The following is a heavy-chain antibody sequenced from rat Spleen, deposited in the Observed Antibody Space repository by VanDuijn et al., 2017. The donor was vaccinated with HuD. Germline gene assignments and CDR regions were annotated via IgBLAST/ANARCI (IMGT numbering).Heavy chain of an antibody. J-gene: IGHJ3*01. Sequence: EVQLVESGGGLVQPGNSLKLSCAASGFTFSDYAMAWVRQSPKKGLEWVATSIYDGSSTYYRDSVKGRFTISRDNAKSTLYLQMDSLRSEDTPTYYCATHRYRYNSESNWFAYWGQVTLVTVSS. CDR3: ATHRYRYNSESNWFAY. CDR2: SIYDGSST. CDR1: GFTFSDYA. V-gene: IGHV5S10*01. D-gene: IGHD1-5*01.